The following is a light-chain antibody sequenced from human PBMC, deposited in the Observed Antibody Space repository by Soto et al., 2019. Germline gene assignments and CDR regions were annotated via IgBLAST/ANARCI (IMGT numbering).Light chain of an antibody. Sequence: QSVLTQPPSVSGAPGQRVTISCTGSSTNIGAGYDVHWYQQLPGTAPKLLIYGNSNRPSGVPYRFSGSKSGASASLAITGLQPDDEADYYCQSYDTSLSGWVFGGGTKLTVL. V-gene: IGLV1-40*01. CDR3: QSYDTSLSGWV. J-gene: IGLJ3*02. CDR1: STNIGAGYD. CDR2: GNS.